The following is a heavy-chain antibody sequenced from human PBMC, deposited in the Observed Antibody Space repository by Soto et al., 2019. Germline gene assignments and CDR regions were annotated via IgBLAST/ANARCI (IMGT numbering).Heavy chain of an antibody. CDR3: ARDRGVAVARLIDY. D-gene: IGHD6-19*01. CDR1: GGTFSIYS. CDR2: IIAIFGTA. Sequence: SVKVSCKASGGTFSIYSISWVRQAPGQGLEWMGGIIAIFGTANYAQKFQGRVTITADASTSTAYMELSSLRSEDTAVYYCARDRGVAVARLIDYWGQGTLVTVSS. V-gene: IGHV1-69*13. J-gene: IGHJ4*02.